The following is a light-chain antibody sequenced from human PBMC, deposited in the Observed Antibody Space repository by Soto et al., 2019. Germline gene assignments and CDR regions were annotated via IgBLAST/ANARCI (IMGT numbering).Light chain of an antibody. Sequence: EIVLTQSPGTLSLSPGERATLSCRASQSVSKNYLAWYQQKPGQAPRLLIYGASNRATGIPDRFSGSGSGTDFTLTISRLEPEDFAVYYCQQYGSSPRTFGQGTKVDI. V-gene: IGKV3-20*01. J-gene: IGKJ1*01. CDR1: QSVSKNY. CDR3: QQYGSSPRT. CDR2: GAS.